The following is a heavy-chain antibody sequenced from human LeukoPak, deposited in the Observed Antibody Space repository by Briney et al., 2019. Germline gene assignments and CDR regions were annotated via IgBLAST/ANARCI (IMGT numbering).Heavy chain of an antibody. J-gene: IGHJ4*02. Sequence: PGGSLRLSCAASGFTFSSYWMSWVRQAPGKGLEWVANIKQDGSEKYYVDSVKGRFTISRDNAKNSLYLQMNSLRAEDTAVYYCERDPVDYDSSGYFFFSGPGQEFDYWGQGTLVTVSS. CDR3: ERDPVDYDSSGYFFFSGPGQEFDY. CDR1: GFTFSSYW. D-gene: IGHD3-22*01. CDR2: IKQDGSEK. V-gene: IGHV3-7*01.